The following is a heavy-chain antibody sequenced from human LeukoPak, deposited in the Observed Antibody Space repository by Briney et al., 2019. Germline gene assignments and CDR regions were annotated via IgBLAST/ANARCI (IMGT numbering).Heavy chain of an antibody. D-gene: IGHD2-15*01. V-gene: IGHV3-74*01. Sequence: GGSLRLSCAASGFTFSSYWLHWVRQAPGEGLVWVSQINPDGTIATYADSVKGRFTISRDNSKNTLYLQINSLKAEDTAVYYCARGCSATSCPADSWGQGSLVTVSS. CDR2: INPDGTIA. J-gene: IGHJ4*02. CDR3: ARGCSATSCPADS. CDR1: GFTFSSYW.